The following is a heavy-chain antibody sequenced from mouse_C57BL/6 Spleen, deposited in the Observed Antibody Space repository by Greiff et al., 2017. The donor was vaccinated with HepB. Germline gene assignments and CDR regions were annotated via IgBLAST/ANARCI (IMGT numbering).Heavy chain of an antibody. CDR1: GYTFTSYG. CDR3: AREATSTGTGAMDY. V-gene: IGHV1-81*01. CDR2: IYPRSGNT. Sequence: QVQLQQSGAELARPGASVKLSCKASGYTFTSYGISWVKQRTGQGLEWIGEIYPRSGNTYYNEKFKGKATLTADKSSSTAYMELRSLTSEDSAVYFCAREATSTGTGAMDYWGQGTSVTVSS. D-gene: IGHD4-1*02. J-gene: IGHJ4*01.